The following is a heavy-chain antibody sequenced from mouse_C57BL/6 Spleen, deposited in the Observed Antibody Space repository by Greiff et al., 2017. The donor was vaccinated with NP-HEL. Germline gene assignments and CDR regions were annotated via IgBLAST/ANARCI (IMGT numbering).Heavy chain of an antibody. CDR1: GYTFTSYT. J-gene: IGHJ2*01. CDR3: ARTGYGYHYFDY. Sequence: QVQLQQSGAELARPGASVKMSCTASGYTFTSYTMHWVKQRPGQGLEWIGYINPSSGYTKYNQKFKDKATLTADKSSSTAYMQLSSLTSEDSAVYYCARTGYGYHYFDYWGQGTTLTVSS. V-gene: IGHV1-4*01. CDR2: INPSSGYT. D-gene: IGHD2-2*01.